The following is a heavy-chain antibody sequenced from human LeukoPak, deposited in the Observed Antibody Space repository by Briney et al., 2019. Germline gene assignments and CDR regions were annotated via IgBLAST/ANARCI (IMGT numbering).Heavy chain of an antibody. CDR1: GGTFSSYA. J-gene: IGHJ4*02. V-gene: IGHV1-69*04. D-gene: IGHD5-24*01. Sequence: GSSVKVSCKASGGTFSSYAISWVRQAPGQGLEWMGRIIPIFGIANYVQKFQGRVTITADKSTSTAYMELSSLRSEDTAVYYCARARRDGYNYYFDYWGQGTLVTVSS. CDR2: IIPIFGIA. CDR3: ARARRDGYNYYFDY.